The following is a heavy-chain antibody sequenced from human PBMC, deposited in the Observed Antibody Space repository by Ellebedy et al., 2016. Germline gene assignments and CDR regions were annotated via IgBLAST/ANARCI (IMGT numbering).Heavy chain of an antibody. CDR3: ARLNWGRFAFDY. CDR1: GFIFGNYW. V-gene: IGHV3-7*01. J-gene: IGHJ4*01. CDR2: IKQDGSET. Sequence: GGSLRLSXAASGFIFGNYWMTWVRQTPGTGLQWVANIKQDGSETFLVDSVKGRFSISRDNAKNSLFLQMNSLRVDDTAIYYCARLNWGRFAFDYWGHGTLVTVSS. D-gene: IGHD7-27*01.